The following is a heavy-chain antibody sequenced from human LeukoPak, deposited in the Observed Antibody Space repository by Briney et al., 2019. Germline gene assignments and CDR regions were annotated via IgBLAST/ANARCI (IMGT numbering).Heavy chain of an antibody. V-gene: IGHV4-59*01. CDR3: ASSRQGYGDYRYYYYYMDV. CDR1: GGSISSYY. D-gene: IGHD4-17*01. J-gene: IGHJ6*03. Sequence: SETLSLTCTVSGGSISSYYWSWIRQPPGKGLEWIGYIYYSGSTNYNPSLKSRVTISVDTSKNQFSLKLSSVTAADTAVYYCASSRQGYGDYRYYYYYMDVWGKGTTVTVSS. CDR2: IYYSGST.